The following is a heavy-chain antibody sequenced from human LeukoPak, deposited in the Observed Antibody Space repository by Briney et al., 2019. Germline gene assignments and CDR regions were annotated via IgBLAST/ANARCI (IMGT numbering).Heavy chain of an antibody. D-gene: IGHD5-24*01. CDR3: ARDIQLST. V-gene: IGHV3-23*01. CDR1: GFTFSGSA. Sequence: GGSLRLSCVASGFTFSGSAMSWVRQAPGKGLDWVSLISSTGGNSYYADSVKGRFTISRDNSKDTLYLQMDSLRAEDTAIYYCARDIQLSTWGLGTKVTVSS. CDR2: ISSTGGNS. J-gene: IGHJ3*01.